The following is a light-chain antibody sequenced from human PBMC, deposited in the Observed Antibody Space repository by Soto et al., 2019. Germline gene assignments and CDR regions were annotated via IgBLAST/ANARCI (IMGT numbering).Light chain of an antibody. Sequence: DIQMTQSPSSLSASVGDRVTITCRASQGIRRDLAWYQQKPGKAPKRLIYTASTLESGAPSRFSGSGSWTDFTLTISGLQPDDFATYYCVKHNTFPFTFGPGTTVDV. J-gene: IGKJ3*01. V-gene: IGKV1-17*01. CDR3: VKHNTFPFT. CDR1: QGIRRD. CDR2: TAS.